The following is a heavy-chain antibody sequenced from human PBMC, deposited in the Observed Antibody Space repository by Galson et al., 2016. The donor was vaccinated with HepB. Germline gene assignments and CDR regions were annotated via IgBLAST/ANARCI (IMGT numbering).Heavy chain of an antibody. Sequence: SVKVSCKASGYTFTSYSMHWVRQAPGQRLEWMGWINVVRGDTRYSQDFQVRVTITRDTSASTAYMELSSLRFDDTAVYYCAAASLMWELRSFDIWGQGTMVTVSS. J-gene: IGHJ3*02. CDR2: INVVRGDT. CDR1: GYTFTSYS. V-gene: IGHV1-3*01. CDR3: AAASLMWELRSFDI. D-gene: IGHD3-10*01.